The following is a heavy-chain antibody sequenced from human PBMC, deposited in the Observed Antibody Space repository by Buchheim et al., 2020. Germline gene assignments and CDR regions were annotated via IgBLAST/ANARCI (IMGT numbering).Heavy chain of an antibody. V-gene: IGHV3-30*03. Sequence: VQLLESGGGLVQPGGSLRLSCAASGFTFSSYGMHWVRQAPGKGLEWVAVISYDGSNKYYADSVKGRFTISRDNSKNTLYLQMNSLRAEDTAVYYCARRVGATVYWGQGTL. CDR2: ISYDGSNK. J-gene: IGHJ4*02. D-gene: IGHD1-26*01. CDR1: GFTFSSYG. CDR3: ARRVGATVY.